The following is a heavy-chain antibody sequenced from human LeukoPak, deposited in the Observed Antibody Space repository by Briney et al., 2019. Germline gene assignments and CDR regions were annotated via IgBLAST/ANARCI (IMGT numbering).Heavy chain of an antibody. CDR1: SGSISSGDYY. Sequence: SETLSLTCTVSSGSISSGDYYWSWIRQPPGKGLEWIGYIYYSGSTYYNPSLKSRVTISVDTSKNQFSLKLSSVTAADTAVYYCARSNGKYQLPINYWGQGTLVTVSS. CDR3: ARSNGKYQLPINY. D-gene: IGHD2-2*01. V-gene: IGHV4-30-4*08. J-gene: IGHJ4*02. CDR2: IYYSGST.